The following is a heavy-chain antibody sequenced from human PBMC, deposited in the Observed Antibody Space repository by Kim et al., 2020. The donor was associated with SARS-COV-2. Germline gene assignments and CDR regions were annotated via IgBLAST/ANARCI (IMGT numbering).Heavy chain of an antibody. V-gene: IGHV3-7*01. J-gene: IGHJ4*02. CDR3: ARDSGYETEEFDY. CDR2: IKQDGSEK. Sequence: GGSLRLSCAASGFTFSSYWMSWVRQAPGKGLEWVANIKQDGSEKYYVDSVKGRFTISRDNAKNSLYLQMNSLRAEDTAVYYCARDSGYETEEFDYWGQGTLVTVSS. D-gene: IGHD5-12*01. CDR1: GFTFSSYW.